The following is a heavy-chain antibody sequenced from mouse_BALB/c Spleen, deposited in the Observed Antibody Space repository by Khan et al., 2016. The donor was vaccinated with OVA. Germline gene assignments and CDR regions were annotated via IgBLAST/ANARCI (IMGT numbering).Heavy chain of an antibody. CDR2: INPSNGGT. V-gene: IGHV1S81*02. Sequence: QVQLQQSGAELVKPGASVKLSCKASGYTFTSYYMYWVKQRPGQGLEWIGEINPSNGGTNVNEKFKSKATLTVDKSSSTAYMEVSSLTSEDTAVYYCTRGGYGSTFAYWGQGTMLTVSA. CDR3: TRGGYGSTFAY. CDR1: GYTFTSYY. D-gene: IGHD1-1*01. J-gene: IGHJ3*01.